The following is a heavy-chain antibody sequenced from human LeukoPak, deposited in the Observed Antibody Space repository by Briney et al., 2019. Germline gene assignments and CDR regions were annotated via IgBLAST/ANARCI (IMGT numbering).Heavy chain of an antibody. Sequence: ASVKVSCKASGYTFTGYYMHWVRQAPGQGLEWMGWINPNSGGTNYAQKFQGRVTMTRDTSISTAYMELSRLRSDDTAVYYCARDLSSGYYYPHFDYWGQGTLVTVSS. D-gene: IGHD3-22*01. CDR3: ARDLSSGYYYPHFDY. CDR1: GYTFTGYY. CDR2: INPNSGGT. J-gene: IGHJ4*02. V-gene: IGHV1-2*02.